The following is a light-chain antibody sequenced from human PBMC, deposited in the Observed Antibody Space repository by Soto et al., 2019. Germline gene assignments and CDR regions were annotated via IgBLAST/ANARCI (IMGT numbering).Light chain of an antibody. CDR1: QSLVYSDGNTY. J-gene: IGKJ5*01. CDR2: KVS. CDR3: MQEAHWPIT. V-gene: IGKV2-30*01. Sequence: DVVMTQSPLSLPVTLGQPASISCRSSQSLVYSDGNTYLDWFQQRPGQSPRRLIYKVSSRDSGVPARFSGSGSGTDFALKISRVEAEDVGVYYCMQEAHWPITFGQGTRLEIK.